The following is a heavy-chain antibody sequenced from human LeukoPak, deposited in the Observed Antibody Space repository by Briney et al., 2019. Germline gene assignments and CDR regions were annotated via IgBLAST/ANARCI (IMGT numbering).Heavy chain of an antibody. D-gene: IGHD1-26*01. CDR2: ISVYSDNT. V-gene: IGHV1-18*01. CDR3: ARGSRLVGATARDH. CDR1: GYTFIKYG. Sequence: GASVKVFCKAPGYTFIKYGISWVRQAPGQGLEWMGWISVYSDNTDYAQKLQGRVTMTTDTSTSTAYMELRSLISDDTAVYYCARGSRLVGATARDHWGQGTLVTVSS. J-gene: IGHJ4*02.